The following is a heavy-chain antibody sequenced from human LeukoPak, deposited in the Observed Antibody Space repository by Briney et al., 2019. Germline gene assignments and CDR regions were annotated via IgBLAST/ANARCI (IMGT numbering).Heavy chain of an antibody. D-gene: IGHD3-9*01. CDR2: INHSGST. CDR1: GGSFSGYY. CDR3: ARHAPETYDILTGYYVDY. V-gene: IGHV4-34*01. J-gene: IGHJ4*02. Sequence: SETLSLTCAVYGGSFSGYYWSWIRQPPGKGLEWIGEINHSGSTNYNPSLKSRVTISVDTSKNQFSLKLSSVTAADTAVYYCARHAPETYDILTGYYVDYWGQGTLVTVSS.